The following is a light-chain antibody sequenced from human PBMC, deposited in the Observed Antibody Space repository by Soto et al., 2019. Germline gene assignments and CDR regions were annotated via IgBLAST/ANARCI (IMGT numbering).Light chain of an antibody. CDR3: SSFTTNYFYV. Sequence: QSVLTQPASVSGSPGQSITISCTGTGSDVGNYVFVSWYQQYPGKAPKLIIHGVTHRPSGVSTRFSASKSAYTASLTISGLQAEDEADYYCSSFTTNYFYVFGPGTKLTVL. V-gene: IGLV2-14*01. J-gene: IGLJ1*01. CDR2: GVT. CDR1: GSDVGNYVF.